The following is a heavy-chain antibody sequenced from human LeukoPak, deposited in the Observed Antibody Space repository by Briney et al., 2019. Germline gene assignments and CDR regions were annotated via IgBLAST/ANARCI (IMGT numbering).Heavy chain of an antibody. V-gene: IGHV1-2*02. J-gene: IGHJ4*02. CDR3: ARENYGSGSHLDY. CDR1: GYTFTSYG. D-gene: IGHD3-10*01. Sequence: ASVKVSCKASGYTFTSYGISWVRQAPGQGLEWMGWINPNSGGTNYAQKFQGRVTMTRDTSISTAYMELSRLRSDDTAVYYCARENYGSGSHLDYWGQGTLVAVSS. CDR2: INPNSGGT.